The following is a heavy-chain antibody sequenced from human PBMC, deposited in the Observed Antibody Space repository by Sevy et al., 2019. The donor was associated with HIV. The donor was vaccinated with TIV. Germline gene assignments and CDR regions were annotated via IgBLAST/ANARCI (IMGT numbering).Heavy chain of an antibody. Sequence: GGSLRLSCETSGFTFSSYGMHWVRQAPGKGLEWVAVISYDGSNKYYADSVKGRFTISRDNSKNTLYLQMNSLRAEDTAVYYCAKDPDYYDSSGYYSPPGYWGQGTLVTVSS. D-gene: IGHD3-22*01. J-gene: IGHJ4*02. V-gene: IGHV3-30*18. CDR1: GFTFSSYG. CDR2: ISYDGSNK. CDR3: AKDPDYYDSSGYYSPPGY.